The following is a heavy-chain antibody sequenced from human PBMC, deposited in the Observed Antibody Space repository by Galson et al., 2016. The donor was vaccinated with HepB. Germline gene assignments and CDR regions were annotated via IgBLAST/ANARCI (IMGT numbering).Heavy chain of an antibody. CDR1: GFTFSTYG. V-gene: IGHV3-30*18. Sequence: SLRLSCAASGFTFSTYGMHWVRQAPGKGLEWVAIISSDGSNKYYADSVKGQFTLSRDNSKKTLYLQMNSLRAEDTAVYYCAKDQCSSMSSDYYYPMDVWGQGTSVTVSS. J-gene: IGHJ6*02. CDR2: ISSDGSNK. D-gene: IGHD6-6*01. CDR3: AKDQCSSMSSDYYYPMDV.